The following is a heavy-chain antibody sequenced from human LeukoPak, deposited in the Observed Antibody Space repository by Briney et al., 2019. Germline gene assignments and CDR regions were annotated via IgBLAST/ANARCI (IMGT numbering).Heavy chain of an antibody. CDR2: INPNSGGT. CDR3: ARATVGRGYCSGGSCASTPGY. D-gene: IGHD2-15*01. V-gene: IGHV1-2*02. Sequence: GASVKVSCKASGYTFTGYYMHWVRQAPGQGLEWMGWINPNSGGTNYAQKFQGRVTMTRDTSISTAYMELSRLRSDDTAVYYCARATVGRGYCSGGSCASTPGYWGQGTLVTVSS. CDR1: GYTFTGYY. J-gene: IGHJ4*02.